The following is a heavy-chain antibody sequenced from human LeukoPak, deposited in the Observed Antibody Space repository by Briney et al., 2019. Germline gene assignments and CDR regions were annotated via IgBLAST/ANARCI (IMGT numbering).Heavy chain of an antibody. D-gene: IGHD2-2*02. J-gene: IGHJ4*02. CDR1: GGSFSGYY. CDR2: IKHSGST. CDR3: TRTSSSEDIVVVPAAIRYYFDY. V-gene: IGHV4-34*01. Sequence: SETLSLTCAVYGGSFSGYYWSWIRQPPGKGLEWIGEIKHSGSTNYNPSLKSRVTISVDTSKNQFSLKLSSVTAADTAVYYCTRTSSSEDIVVVPAAIRYYFDYWGQGTLVTVSS.